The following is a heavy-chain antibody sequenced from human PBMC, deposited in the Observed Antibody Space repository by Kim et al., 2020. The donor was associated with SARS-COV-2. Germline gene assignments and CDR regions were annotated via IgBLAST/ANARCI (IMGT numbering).Heavy chain of an antibody. D-gene: IGHD3-10*01. J-gene: IGHJ4*02. Sequence: SETLSLTCTVSGGSISSYYWSWIRQPPGKGLEWIGYIYYSGSTNYNPSLKSRVTISVDTSKNQFSLKLSSVTAADTAVYYCAREAMVRGATVYYFDYWGQGTLVTVSS. CDR1: GGSISSYY. V-gene: IGHV4-59*13. CDR2: IYYSGST. CDR3: AREAMVRGATVYYFDY.